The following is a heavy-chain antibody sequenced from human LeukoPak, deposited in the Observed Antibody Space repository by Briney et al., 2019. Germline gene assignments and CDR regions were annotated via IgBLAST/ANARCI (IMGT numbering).Heavy chain of an antibody. CDR3: AKSAGIAAAGTATVYFDY. J-gene: IGHJ4*02. CDR2: ISGSGGST. V-gene: IGHV3-23*01. Sequence: PGGSLRLSCAASGFTFSSYAMSWVRQAPGKGLEWVSAISGSGGSTYYADSVKGQFTISRDNSKNTLYLQMNSLRAEDTAVYYCAKSAGIAAAGTATVYFDYWGQGTLVTVSS. CDR1: GFTFSSYA. D-gene: IGHD6-13*01.